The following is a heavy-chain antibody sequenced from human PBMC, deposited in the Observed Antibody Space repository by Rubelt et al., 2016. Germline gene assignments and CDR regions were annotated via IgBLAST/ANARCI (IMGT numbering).Heavy chain of an antibody. CDR1: RNYG. D-gene: IGHD1-26*01. Sequence: RNYGMHWVRQAPGKGLEWVALIYYDGSNKYCADSVKGRFTISRDNSKNTLYLQMNSLRAEDTAVYYCAGVRSGSYGYWYFDLWCRGTLVTVSS. J-gene: IGHJ2*01. CDR3: AGVRSGSYGYWYFDL. CDR2: IYYDGSNK. V-gene: IGHV3-33*01.